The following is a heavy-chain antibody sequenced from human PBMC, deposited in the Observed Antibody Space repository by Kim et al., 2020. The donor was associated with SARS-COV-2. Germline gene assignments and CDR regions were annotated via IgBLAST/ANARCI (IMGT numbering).Heavy chain of an antibody. CDR2: IYHSGST. D-gene: IGHD3-22*01. J-gene: IGHJ4*02. CDR3: ARDYDSSGYSDY. V-gene: IGHV4-38-2*02. CDR1: GYSISSGYY. Sequence: SETLSLTCTVSGYSISSGYYWGWIRQPPGKGLEWIGSIYHSGSTYYNPSLKSRVTISVDTSKNQFSLKLSSVTAADTAVYYCARDYDSSGYSDYWGQGT.